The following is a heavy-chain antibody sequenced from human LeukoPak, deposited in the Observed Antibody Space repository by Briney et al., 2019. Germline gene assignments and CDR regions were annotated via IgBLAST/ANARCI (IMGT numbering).Heavy chain of an antibody. Sequence: ASVKVSCKASGGTFSSYAISWVRQATGQGLEWMGWMNPNSGDTGYAQKFQGRVTMTRDTSLSAAYVELSSLTSEDTAVYYCARVISRRNHRDYYFDYWGQGTLVTVSS. CDR2: MNPNSGDT. J-gene: IGHJ4*02. V-gene: IGHV1-8*02. CDR3: ARVISRRNHRDYYFDY. CDR1: GGTFSSYA. D-gene: IGHD1-14*01.